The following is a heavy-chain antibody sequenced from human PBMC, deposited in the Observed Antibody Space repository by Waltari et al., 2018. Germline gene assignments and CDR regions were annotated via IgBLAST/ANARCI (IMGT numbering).Heavy chain of an antibody. Sequence: EVQLVESGGGLVQPGGSLRLSCAASGFPFSSYSMNWVRQAPGKGLEWVSYISSRSSTIYYADSVKGRFTISRDNAKNSLYLQMNSLRDEDTAVYYCASMYYYDSSGYYSHDAFDIWGQGTMVTVSS. CDR3: ASMYYYDSSGYYSHDAFDI. J-gene: IGHJ3*02. V-gene: IGHV3-48*02. CDR2: ISSRSSTI. D-gene: IGHD3-22*01. CDR1: GFPFSSYS.